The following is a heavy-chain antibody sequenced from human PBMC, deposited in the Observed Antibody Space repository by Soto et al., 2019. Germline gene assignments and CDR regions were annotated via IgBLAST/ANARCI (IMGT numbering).Heavy chain of an antibody. V-gene: IGHV1-69*13. CDR3: ASSGWSYYFDY. CDR2: IIPIFGTA. J-gene: IGHJ4*02. Sequence: AASVKVSCKASGVTFSSYAISWVRQAPGQGLEWMGGIIPIFGTANYAQKFQGRVTITADESTSTAYMELSSLRSEDTAVYYCASSGWSYYFDYWGQGTLVTVSS. D-gene: IGHD6-19*01. CDR1: GVTFSSYA.